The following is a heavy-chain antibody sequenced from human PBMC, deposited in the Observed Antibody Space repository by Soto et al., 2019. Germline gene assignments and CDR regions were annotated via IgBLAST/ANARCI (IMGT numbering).Heavy chain of an antibody. V-gene: IGHV3-53*01. J-gene: IGHJ6*02. Sequence: GCSLRLSCNASGFTVSSTYMSWVRQAPGMGLEWVAVIESGGSTHYADSVKGRFTISRDIPKNMIYLQLHTLRAEDTAVYYCAKDLGPLRLLNYYFYGLDVWGQGTTVTDSS. D-gene: IGHD1-26*01. CDR1: GFTVSSTY. CDR2: IESGGST. CDR3: AKDLGPLRLLNYYFYGLDV.